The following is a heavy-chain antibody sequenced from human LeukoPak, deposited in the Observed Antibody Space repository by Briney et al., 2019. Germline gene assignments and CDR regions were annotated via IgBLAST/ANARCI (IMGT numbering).Heavy chain of an antibody. CDR1: GFTVSSNY. D-gene: IGHD6-13*01. CDR3: ARTSIAAAGFDT. Sequence: GGSLRLSCAASGFTVSSNYMSWVRQAPGKGLEWVSVIYSGGSTYYADSVKGRFTISRDNSKNTLYLQMNSLRAEDTAVYYCARTSIAAAGFDTWGQGTLVTVSS. V-gene: IGHV3-53*01. CDR2: IYSGGST. J-gene: IGHJ5*02.